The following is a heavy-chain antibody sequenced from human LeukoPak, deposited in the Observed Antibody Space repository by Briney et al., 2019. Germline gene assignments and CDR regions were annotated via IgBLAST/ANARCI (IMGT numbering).Heavy chain of an antibody. J-gene: IGHJ3*02. CDR2: ISSSSSYI. D-gene: IGHD6-25*01. CDR3: ARVWDNSGRNAFDI. CDR1: GFTFSSYS. Sequence: GGSLRLSCAAAGFTFSSYSMNWVRQAPGKGLEWVSSISSSSSYIYYADSVKGRFTISRDNAKNSLYLQMNSLRAEDTAVYYCARVWDNSGRNAFDIWGQGTMVTVSS. V-gene: IGHV3-21*01.